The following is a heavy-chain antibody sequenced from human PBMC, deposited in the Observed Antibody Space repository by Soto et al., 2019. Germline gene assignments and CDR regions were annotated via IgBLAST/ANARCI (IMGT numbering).Heavy chain of an antibody. CDR2: IDSRGRTL. CDR1: GFTFTDYS. CDR3: ARQAARNYIDS. J-gene: IGHJ4*02. Sequence: LRLSCAASGFTFTDYSMSWIRQAPGKGLEWLAFIDSRGRTLSYADSVKGRFTISRDNAKNSLYLQMHSLRADDTAVYYCARQAARNYIDSWGQGDVVTVSS. V-gene: IGHV3-11*01. D-gene: IGHD6-6*01.